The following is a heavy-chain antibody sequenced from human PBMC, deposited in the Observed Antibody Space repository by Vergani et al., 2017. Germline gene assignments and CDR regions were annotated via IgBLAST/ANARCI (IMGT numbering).Heavy chain of an antibody. V-gene: IGHV1-24*01. CDR3: AIVTDYDDSSGYYLDY. CDR2: FDPEHGEV. CDR1: GYSLTELT. J-gene: IGHJ4*01. D-gene: IGHD3-22*01. Sequence: QVQLVQSGSEVRKPGASVKVSCQVSGYSLTELTIHWVRQAPGKGLEWMGGFDPEHGEVTFAHHIQCRVTMTEDRSTDTAYMELSSLRPEDTALYYCAIVTDYDDSSGYYLDYWGQGTLVTVSS.